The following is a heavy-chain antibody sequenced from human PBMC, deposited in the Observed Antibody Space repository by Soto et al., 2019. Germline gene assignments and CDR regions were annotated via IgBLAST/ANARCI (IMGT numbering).Heavy chain of an antibody. J-gene: IGHJ4*02. CDR1: GFSVGGNY. D-gene: IGHD2-21*01. CDR3: ARGPNSDC. CDR2: IYSGGNP. V-gene: IGHV3-53*01. Sequence: VGSLRLSCAASGFSVGGNYMSWVRQAPGKGLELVSLIYSGGNPFYADSMKGRFTLSRDNSNNMLYLQMDSLRAEDTAVYYCARGPNSDCWGQGTLVTVSS.